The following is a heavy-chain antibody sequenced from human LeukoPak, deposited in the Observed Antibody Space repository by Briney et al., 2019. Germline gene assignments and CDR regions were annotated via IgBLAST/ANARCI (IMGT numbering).Heavy chain of an antibody. J-gene: IGHJ4*02. Sequence: PGRSLRLSCTASGFTFSRYAFHWVRQAPGKGLEWVAAISYDVTNKYHADSVKGRFTISRDNSKNTLYLQMNSLRVEDTAVYYCARGRPHGNDYWGQGTLVTVSS. CDR1: GFTFSRYA. D-gene: IGHD4-23*01. V-gene: IGHV3-30*04. CDR3: ARGRPHGNDY. CDR2: ISYDVTNK.